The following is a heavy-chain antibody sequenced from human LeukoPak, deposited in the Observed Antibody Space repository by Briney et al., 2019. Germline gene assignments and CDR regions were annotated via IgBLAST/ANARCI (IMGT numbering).Heavy chain of an antibody. Sequence: SGTPSLTFAVYGGFSRAYYWTWVPQPPGEGAERVGDINTSGSTNYNPSLKSRVTISVDTSKNQFSLKLSSVTAADTAVYYCARVSSTDGYYYMDVWGKGTTVTISS. CDR3: ARVSSTDGYYYMDV. J-gene: IGHJ6*03. CDR1: GGFSRAYY. D-gene: IGHD2-8*01. V-gene: IGHV4-34*01. CDR2: INTSGST.